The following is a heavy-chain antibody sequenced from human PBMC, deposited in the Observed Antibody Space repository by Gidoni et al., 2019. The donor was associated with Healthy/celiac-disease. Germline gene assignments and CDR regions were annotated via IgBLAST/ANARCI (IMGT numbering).Heavy chain of an antibody. Sequence: QVQLVESGGGVVQPGRSLRLSCAASGFTFRSYAMHWVRQAPGKGLEWVAVISYEGSNKYYADSVKGRFTISRDNSKNTLYLQMNSLRAEDTAVYYCARSPNYYDSSGYDAFDIWGQGTMVTVSS. J-gene: IGHJ3*02. CDR3: ARSPNYYDSSGYDAFDI. CDR1: GFTFRSYA. D-gene: IGHD3-22*01. V-gene: IGHV3-30-3*01. CDR2: ISYEGSNK.